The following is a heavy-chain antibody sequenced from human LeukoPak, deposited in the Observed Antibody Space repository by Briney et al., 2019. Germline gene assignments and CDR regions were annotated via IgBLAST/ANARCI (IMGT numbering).Heavy chain of an antibody. D-gene: IGHD3-10*01. Sequence: SETLSLTCTVSGGSVSSGSYYWSWIRQPPGKGLEWIGYIYYSGSTNYNPSLKSRVTISVDTSKNQFSLKLSSVTAADTAVYYCARDYWDRGYYYYYGMDVWGQGTTVTVSS. J-gene: IGHJ6*02. CDR1: GGSVSSGSYY. CDR2: IYYSGST. CDR3: ARDYWDRGYYYYYGMDV. V-gene: IGHV4-61*01.